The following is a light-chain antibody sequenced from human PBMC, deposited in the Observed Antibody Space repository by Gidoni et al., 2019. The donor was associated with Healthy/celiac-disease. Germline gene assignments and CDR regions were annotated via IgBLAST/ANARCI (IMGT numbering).Light chain of an antibody. J-gene: IGLJ2*01. CDR2: TDS. Sequence: SYELTQPPSLSVSPGQTARITCSGDALSKQYAYWYQQKPGQAPVLVIYTDSERPSGIPERFSGSASGTTVTLTISGVQAVDEADYYCQSADSSGTYVIFGGGTKLTVL. CDR3: QSADSSGTYVI. V-gene: IGLV3-25*02. CDR1: ALSKQY.